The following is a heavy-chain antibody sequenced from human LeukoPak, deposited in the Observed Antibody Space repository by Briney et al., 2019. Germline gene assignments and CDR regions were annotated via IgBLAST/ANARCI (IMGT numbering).Heavy chain of an antibody. CDR1: GFTFSSYA. V-gene: IGHV3-30-3*01. CDR2: ISYDGSNK. Sequence: PGRSLRLSCAASGFTFSSYAMHWVRQAPGKGLEWVAVISYDGSNKYYADSVKGRFTISRDNAKNSLYLQMNSLRAEDTAVYYCARRPSGWFDPWGQGTLVTVSS. CDR3: ARRPSGWFDP. D-gene: IGHD3-10*01. J-gene: IGHJ5*02.